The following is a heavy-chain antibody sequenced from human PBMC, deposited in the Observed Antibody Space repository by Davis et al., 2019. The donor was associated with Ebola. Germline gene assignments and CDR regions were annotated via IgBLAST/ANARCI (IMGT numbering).Heavy chain of an antibody. V-gene: IGHV3-43*01. CDR3: AKDIGGIAARPYYYYYYGMDV. CDR1: GFTFDDYT. Sequence: GESLKISCAASGFTFDDYTMHWVRQAPGKDLEWVSLISWDGGSTYYADSVKGRFTISRDNSKNSLYLQMNSLRTEDTALYYCAKDIGGIAARPYYYYYYGMDVWGQGTTVTVSS. J-gene: IGHJ6*02. D-gene: IGHD6-6*01. CDR2: ISWDGGST.